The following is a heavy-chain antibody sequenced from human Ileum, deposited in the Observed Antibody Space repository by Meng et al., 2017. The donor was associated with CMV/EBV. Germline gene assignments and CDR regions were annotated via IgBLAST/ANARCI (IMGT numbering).Heavy chain of an antibody. D-gene: IGHD3-10*01. CDR2: IYTSGTT. CDR1: GGSISNYY. J-gene: IGHJ4*02. V-gene: IGHV4-4*07. CDR3: ARNYGSGNWNFFHY. Sequence: QLTESGPGLVKNSETLSLTCYVSGGSISNYYWSWIRQPAGKGLEWIAHIYTSGTTNYNPSLKSRVTMSVDTSRNQFSLKLTSVTAADTAVYYCARNYGSGNWNFFHYWGQGTLVTVSS.